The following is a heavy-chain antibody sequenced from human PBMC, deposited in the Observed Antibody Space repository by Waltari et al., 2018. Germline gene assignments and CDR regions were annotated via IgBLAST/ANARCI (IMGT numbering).Heavy chain of an antibody. CDR1: GFPCSSSA. V-gene: IGHV3-48*03. D-gene: IGHD3-10*01. Sequence: EVQLVESGGGLVQPGGSLRISCAASGFPCSSSAMNWVRQAPGKGLEWVSYISSGGTNMFYAESVKGRFTISRDNAKNSLYLHMNSLRVEDTAVYYCARERSVTGKGNLDYWGQGTLVTVSS. J-gene: IGHJ4*02. CDR2: ISSGGTNM. CDR3: ARERSVTGKGNLDY.